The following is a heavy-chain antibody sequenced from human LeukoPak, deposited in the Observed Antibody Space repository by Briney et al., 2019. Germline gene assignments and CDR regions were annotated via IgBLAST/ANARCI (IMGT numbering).Heavy chain of an antibody. CDR1: GGSFSGYY. V-gene: IGHV4-34*01. D-gene: IGHD5-24*01. CDR2: INHSGST. CDR3: ARHPRRYAFDI. J-gene: IGHJ3*02. Sequence: SETLSLTCAVYGGSFSGYYWSWIRQPPGKGLEWIGEINHSGSTNYNPSLKSRVTISVDTSKNQFSLKLSSVTAADTAVYYCARHPRRYAFDIWGQGTMVTVSS.